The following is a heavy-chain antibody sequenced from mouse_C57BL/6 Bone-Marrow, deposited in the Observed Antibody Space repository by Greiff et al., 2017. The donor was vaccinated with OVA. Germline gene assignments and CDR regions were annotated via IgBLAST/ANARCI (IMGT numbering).Heavy chain of an antibody. CDR3: ATSMDY. CDR2: SRNNANDYTT. J-gene: IGHJ4*01. CDR1: GFTFSDFY. V-gene: IGHV7-1*01. Sequence: EVKLVESGGGLVQPGRSLRLSCATSGFTFSDFYMEWVRQAPGKGLEWIAASRNNANDYTTEYSASVKGRFTVSRDSPQTFIYLQLNPLRAEETTIYYCATSMDYWGQGTSVTVSS.